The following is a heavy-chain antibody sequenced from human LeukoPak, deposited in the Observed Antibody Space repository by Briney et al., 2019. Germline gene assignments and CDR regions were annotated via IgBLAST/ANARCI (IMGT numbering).Heavy chain of an antibody. CDR2: MNPNSGNT. CDR3: ARGQLKRWLQLRGLDGFDP. CDR1: GYTFTSYD. J-gene: IGHJ5*02. D-gene: IGHD5-24*01. V-gene: IGHV1-8*01. Sequence: ASVKVSCKASGYTFTSYDINWVRQATGQGLEWMGWMNPNSGNTGYAQKFQGRVTMTRNTSISTAYMELSSLRSEDTAVYYCARGQLKRWLQLRGLDGFDPGGKGTLVTVSS.